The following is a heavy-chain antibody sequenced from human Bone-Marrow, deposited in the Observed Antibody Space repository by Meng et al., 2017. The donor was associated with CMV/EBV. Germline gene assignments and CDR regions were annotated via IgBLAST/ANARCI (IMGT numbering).Heavy chain of an antibody. Sequence: GGSLRLSCAASGFTFSSYWMSWVRQAPGKGLEWVANIKQDGSEKYYADSVKGRFTISRDNSKNTLYLQMNSLRAEDTAVYYCAKDDGPVVLARVIGVGYYGMDVWGQGTTVTVSS. V-gene: IGHV3-7*01. CDR1: GFTFSSYW. D-gene: IGHD3-22*01. J-gene: IGHJ6*02. CDR3: AKDDGPVVLARVIGVGYYGMDV. CDR2: IKQDGSEK.